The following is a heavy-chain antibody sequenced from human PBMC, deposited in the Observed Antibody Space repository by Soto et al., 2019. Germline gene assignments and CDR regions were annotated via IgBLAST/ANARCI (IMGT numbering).Heavy chain of an antibody. CDR2: IYYSGNT. V-gene: IGHV4-59*01. J-gene: IGHJ4*02. D-gene: IGHD6-13*01. CDR1: GVSISSYY. CDR3: ARGIGQQLPPLD. Sequence: QVQLQESGPGLVKPSETLSLTCTVSGVSISSYYWSWIRQPPGKGLEWIGYIYYSGNTNYNPSLKRLVPISIDASKNPFSLELSSVTAADSAVYFCARGIGQQLPPLDWGQGTLVTVSS.